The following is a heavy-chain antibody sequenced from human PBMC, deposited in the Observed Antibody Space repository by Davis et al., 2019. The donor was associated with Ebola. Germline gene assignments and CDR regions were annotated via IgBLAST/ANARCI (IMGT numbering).Heavy chain of an antibody. CDR3: ARHRAKYYYDSSGYKSSVGESDY. V-gene: IGHV4-34*01. D-gene: IGHD3-22*01. CDR1: GGSFSGYY. Sequence: SETLSLTCAVYGGSFSGYYWSWIRQPPGKGLEWIGEINHSGSTNYNPSLKSRVTISVDTSKNQFSLKLSSVTAADTAVYYCARHRAKYYYDSSGYKSSVGESDYWGQGTLVTVSS. J-gene: IGHJ4*02. CDR2: INHSGST.